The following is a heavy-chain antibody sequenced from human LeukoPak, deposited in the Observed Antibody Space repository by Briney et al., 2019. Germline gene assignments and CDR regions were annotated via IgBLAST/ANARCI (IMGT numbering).Heavy chain of an antibody. Sequence: ASVTVSFTASGGTFSIYAISWVRQAPGQGLERMGGIIPIFGTANYAQKFQGRVTITADESTSTAYMELSSLRSEDTAVYYCARDSYYYDSSGYSGAFDIWGQGTMVTVSS. V-gene: IGHV1-69*13. D-gene: IGHD3-22*01. CDR2: IIPIFGTA. CDR3: ARDSYYYDSSGYSGAFDI. CDR1: GGTFSIYA. J-gene: IGHJ3*02.